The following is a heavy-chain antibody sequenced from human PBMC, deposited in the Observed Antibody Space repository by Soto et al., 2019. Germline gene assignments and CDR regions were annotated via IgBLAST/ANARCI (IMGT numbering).Heavy chain of an antibody. CDR1: GFSFTNAW. CDR2: IKDQSAGATT. CDR3: TTAVLSGWYSVDY. V-gene: IGHV3-15*07. J-gene: IGHJ4*02. Sequence: EVQLVESGGGLVKPGESLRLSCAASGFSFTNAWMNWVRQAPGKGLEWVGRIKDQSAGATTDYAAPLKDRFTISRDDSKNILDLQSDSLKTEDTAMYYCTTAVLSGWYSVDYWGQGTLGTVSS. D-gene: IGHD6-19*01.